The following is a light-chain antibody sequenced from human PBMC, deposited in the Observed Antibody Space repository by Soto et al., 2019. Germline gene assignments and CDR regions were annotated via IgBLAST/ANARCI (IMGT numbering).Light chain of an antibody. V-gene: IGLV2-14*03. Sequence: QSALTQPASVSGSPRQSITISCTGTSSDVGGYNSVSWYQHHPGKAPKLMIYDVSNRSSGVSSRFSGSKSDNTASLTISGLQAEDEADYYCKSYTSRSTYVFGTGTKVTVL. CDR3: KSYTSRSTYV. CDR1: SSDVGGYNS. J-gene: IGLJ1*01. CDR2: DVS.